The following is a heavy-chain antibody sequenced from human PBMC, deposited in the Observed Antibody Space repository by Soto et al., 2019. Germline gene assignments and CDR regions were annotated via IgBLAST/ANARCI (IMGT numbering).Heavy chain of an antibody. CDR3: ASDDSSVPGWFDP. J-gene: IGHJ5*02. CDR2: ISAYNGNT. V-gene: IGHV1-18*01. Sequence: QVQLVQSGAEVKKPGASVKVSCKASGYTFTSYGISWVRQAPGQGLEWMGWISAYNGNTNYAQKLQGRVTMTTDTAPSTAYLELGSLRSDDTVVYYGASDDSSVPGWFDPWGQGTLVTVSS. CDR1: GYTFTSYG.